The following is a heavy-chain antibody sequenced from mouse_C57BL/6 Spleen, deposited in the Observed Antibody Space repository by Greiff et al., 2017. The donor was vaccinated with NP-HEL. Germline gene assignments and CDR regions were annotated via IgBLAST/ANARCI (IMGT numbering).Heavy chain of an antibody. J-gene: IGHJ1*03. CDR2: IYPGDGDT. Sequence: QVQLQQSGPELVKPGASVKISCKASGYAFSSSWMNWVKQRPGKGLEWIGRIYPGDGDTNYNGKFKGKATLTADKSSSTAYMQLSSLTSEDSAVYVCARGYSWYVEVWGTGTTVTVAS. CDR1: GYAFSSSW. V-gene: IGHV1-82*01. CDR3: ARGYSWYVEV. D-gene: IGHD2-14*01.